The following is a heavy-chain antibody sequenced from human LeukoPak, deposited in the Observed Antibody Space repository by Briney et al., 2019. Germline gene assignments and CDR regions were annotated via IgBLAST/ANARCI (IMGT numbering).Heavy chain of an antibody. CDR1: GGSISSYY. D-gene: IGHD3-22*01. V-gene: IGHV4-4*07. Sequence: SETLSLTCTVSGGSISSYYWSWIRQPAGKGLEWIGRIYTSGSTNYNPSLKSRVTMSVDTSKNQISLKLSSVTAADTAVYYCAREPPYYDSSGFYYYYGMDVWGQGTTVTVSS. J-gene: IGHJ6*02. CDR2: IYTSGST. CDR3: AREPPYYDSSGFYYYYGMDV.